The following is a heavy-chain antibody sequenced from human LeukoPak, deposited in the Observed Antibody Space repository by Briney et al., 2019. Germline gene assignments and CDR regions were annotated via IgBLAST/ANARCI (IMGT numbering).Heavy chain of an antibody. Sequence: SETLSLTCTVSGGSISSYYWSWIRQPPGKGLEWIGYIYHSGTTNYNPSLKSRVTISVDTSKNQFSLKLNSVTAADTAVYYCASLYYYGSGRYFDYWGQGTLVTVSS. CDR2: IYHSGTT. CDR1: GGSISSYY. J-gene: IGHJ4*02. V-gene: IGHV4-59*01. CDR3: ASLYYYGSGRYFDY. D-gene: IGHD3-10*01.